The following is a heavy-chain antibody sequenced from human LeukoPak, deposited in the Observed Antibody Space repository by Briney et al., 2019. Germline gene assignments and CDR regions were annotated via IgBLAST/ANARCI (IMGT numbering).Heavy chain of an antibody. V-gene: IGHV3-30*02. CDR1: EFTFSNYG. D-gene: IGHD3-10*01. J-gene: IGHJ4*02. CDR2: IQYDGSNK. CDR3: AKGHGSGSYFDY. Sequence: GGSLRLSCAASEFTFSNYGMHWVRQAPGKGLEWVAFIQYDGSNKYYGNSVKGRFTISRDTSKNTLYLQMNSLRAEDTAVYYCAKGHGSGSYFDYWGQGTLVTVSS.